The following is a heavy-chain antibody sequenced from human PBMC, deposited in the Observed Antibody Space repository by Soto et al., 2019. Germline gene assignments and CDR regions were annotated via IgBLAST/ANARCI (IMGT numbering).Heavy chain of an antibody. CDR1: GGSISSSSYY. CDR2: IYYSGST. Sequence: SETLSLTCTVSGGSISSSSYYWGWIRQPPGKGLEWIGSIYYSGSTYYNPSLKSRVTISVDTSKNQFSLKLSSVTAADTAVYYCARHAPGGSGWYYDVYYFDYWGQGTLVTVSS. J-gene: IGHJ4*02. V-gene: IGHV4-39*01. D-gene: IGHD6-19*01. CDR3: ARHAPGGSGWYYDVYYFDY.